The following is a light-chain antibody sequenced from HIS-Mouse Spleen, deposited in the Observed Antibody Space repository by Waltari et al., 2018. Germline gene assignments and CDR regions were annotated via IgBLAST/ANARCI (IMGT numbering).Light chain of an antibody. Sequence: SYVLTQPPSVSVAPGKTARITCGGNNNGSKSVHWYQQKSGQAPVLVVYDDSDRPSGIPERVSGSKSGNTATLTISRVEAGDEADYYCQVWDSSSDHVVFGGGTKLTVL. J-gene: IGLJ2*01. CDR3: QVWDSSSDHVV. V-gene: IGLV3-21*03. CDR2: DDS. CDR1: NNGSKS.